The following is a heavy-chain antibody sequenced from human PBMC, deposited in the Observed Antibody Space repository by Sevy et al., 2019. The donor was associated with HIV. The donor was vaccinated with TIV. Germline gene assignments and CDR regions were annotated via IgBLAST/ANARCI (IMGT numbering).Heavy chain of an antibody. D-gene: IGHD2-21*01. CDR2: IQYDGSNK. CDR1: GFSFSSYG. CDR3: VKEGGGEGGDH. J-gene: IGHJ4*02. V-gene: IGHV3-30*02. Sequence: GGSLRLSCAASGFSFSSYGMHWVRQAPGKGLEWMSYIQYDGSNKDYADSVKGRFTISRDNSKNTLYLQMNSLRVEDTAGFCCVKEGGGEGGDHWGQGTLVTVSS.